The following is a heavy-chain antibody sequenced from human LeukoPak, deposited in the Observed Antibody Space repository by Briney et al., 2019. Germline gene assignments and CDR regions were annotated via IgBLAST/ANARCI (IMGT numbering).Heavy chain of an antibody. J-gene: IGHJ4*02. CDR1: GFTFSIYG. V-gene: IGHV1-2*02. CDR2: INPNSGGT. D-gene: IGHD3-22*01. Sequence: SCAASGFTFSIYGMHWVRQAPGQGLEWMGWINPNSGGTNYAQKFQGRVTMTRDTSISTAYMELSGLRSDDTAVYYCARGDDSSGYPIDYWGQGTLVTVSS. CDR3: ARGDDSSGYPIDY.